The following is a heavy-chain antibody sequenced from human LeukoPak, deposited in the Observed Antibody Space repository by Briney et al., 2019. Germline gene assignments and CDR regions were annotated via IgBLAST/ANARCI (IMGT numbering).Heavy chain of an antibody. CDR1: GYTLTELS. CDR3: ARGLYDADAFDI. CDR2: SDPEDGET. Sequence: ASVKVSCKVSGYTLTELSMHWVRQAPGKGLEWMGGSDPEDGETIYAQKFQGRVTMTEDTSTDTAYIELSSLRSEDTAVYYCARGLYDADAFDIWGQGTMVTVSS. D-gene: IGHD5/OR15-5a*01. V-gene: IGHV1-24*01. J-gene: IGHJ3*02.